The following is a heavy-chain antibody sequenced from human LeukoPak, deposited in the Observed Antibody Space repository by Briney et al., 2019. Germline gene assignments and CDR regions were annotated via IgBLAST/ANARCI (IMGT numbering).Heavy chain of an antibody. CDR2: IIPILGIA. V-gene: IGHV1-69*04. D-gene: IGHD7-27*01. J-gene: IGHJ4*02. CDR1: GGTFSSYA. CDR3: ARALDWGQYYFDY. Sequence: SVKVSCKASGGTFSSYAISWVRQAPGQGLEWMGRIIPILGIANYAQKFQGRVTITADKSTSTAYMELSSLRSEGTAVYYCARALDWGQYYFDYWGQGTLATVSS.